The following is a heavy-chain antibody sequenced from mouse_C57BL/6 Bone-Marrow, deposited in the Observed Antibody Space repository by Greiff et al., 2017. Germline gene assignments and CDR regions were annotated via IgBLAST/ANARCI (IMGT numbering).Heavy chain of an antibody. V-gene: IGHV1-62-2*01. CDR1: GYTFTEYT. D-gene: IGHD2-3*01. CDR2: FYPGSGSI. Sequence: VKLLESGAELVKPGASVKLSCKASGYTFTEYTIHWVKQRSGQGLEWIGWFYPGSGSIKYNEKFKDKATLTADKSSSTVYMELSRLTSEDSAVYFCARHEEDDGYLAWFAYWGQGTLVTVSA. J-gene: IGHJ3*01. CDR3: ARHEEDDGYLAWFAY.